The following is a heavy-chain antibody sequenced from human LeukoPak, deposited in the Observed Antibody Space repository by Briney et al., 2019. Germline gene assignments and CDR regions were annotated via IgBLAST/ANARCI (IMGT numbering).Heavy chain of an antibody. Sequence: SGTLSLTCSDSGDSISNSRSYYWGWICQPPGKGLEWIGSINYGGTTYHNPSLKSRVTISVDTSKNQFSLRLTSVTAADTGVYYCARETTTHSGSYSVWGQGTTVTVSS. CDR2: INYGGTT. CDR1: GDSISNSRSYY. CDR3: ARETTTHSGSYSV. D-gene: IGHD1-26*01. V-gene: IGHV4-39*07. J-gene: IGHJ6*02.